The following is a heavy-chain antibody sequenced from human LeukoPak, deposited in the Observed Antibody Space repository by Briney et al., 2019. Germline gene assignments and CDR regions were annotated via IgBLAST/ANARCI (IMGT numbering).Heavy chain of an antibody. Sequence: GGPLRLSCAASGFTFSSYSMNWVRQAPGKGLEWVSSISSSSSYIYYADSVKGRFTISRDNAKNSLYLQMNSLRAEDTAVYYCARDRVVSSSWFAFDIWGQGTMVTVSS. D-gene: IGHD6-13*01. CDR3: ARDRVVSSSWFAFDI. CDR1: GFTFSSYS. J-gene: IGHJ3*02. CDR2: ISSSSSYI. V-gene: IGHV3-21*01.